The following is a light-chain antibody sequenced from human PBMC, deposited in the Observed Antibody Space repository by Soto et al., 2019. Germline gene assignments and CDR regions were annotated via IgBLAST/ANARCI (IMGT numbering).Light chain of an antibody. Sequence: EIVLTQSPGTLSLSPGERATLSCKASQGVGSNYLAWYQQKPGQAPRPLIYGASSRATGIPDRFSGSGSGADFTLTISSLEPEDFAVYYCQQRSNWITFGQGTRLEIK. V-gene: IGKV3D-20*02. CDR2: GAS. CDR1: QGVGSNY. CDR3: QQRSNWIT. J-gene: IGKJ5*01.